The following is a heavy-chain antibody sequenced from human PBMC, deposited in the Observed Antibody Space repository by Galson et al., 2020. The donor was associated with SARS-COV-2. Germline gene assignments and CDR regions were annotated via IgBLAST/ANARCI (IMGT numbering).Heavy chain of an antibody. V-gene: IGHV3-7*01. Sequence: GESLKISCAASGFTFTGYWMTWVRQAPGKGLEWVAKIKEDGSERYYADSVRGRFTISRDNAKDSLYLQMDSLRAEDTAVYYCARDSPVWDYWGQGTLVIVSS. D-gene: IGHD3-16*01. J-gene: IGHJ4*02. CDR3: ARDSPVWDY. CDR1: GFTFTGYW. CDR2: IKEDGSER.